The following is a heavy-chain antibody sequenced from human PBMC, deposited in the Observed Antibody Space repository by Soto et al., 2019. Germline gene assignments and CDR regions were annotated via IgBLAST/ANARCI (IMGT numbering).Heavy chain of an antibody. CDR1: GGSISSGDYY. Sequence: QVQLQESGPGLVKPSQTLSLTCTVSGGSISSGDYYWSWIRQPPGKGLEWIGYIYYSGSTYYNPSLKSRVTISVDTSKNPFSLKLSSVTAADTAVYYCARDTDYGDYPYWYFDLWGRGTLVTVSS. J-gene: IGHJ2*01. CDR2: IYYSGST. CDR3: ARDTDYGDYPYWYFDL. V-gene: IGHV4-30-4*01. D-gene: IGHD4-17*01.